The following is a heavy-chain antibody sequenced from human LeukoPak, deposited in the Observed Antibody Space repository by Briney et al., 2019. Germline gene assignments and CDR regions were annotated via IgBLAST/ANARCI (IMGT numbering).Heavy chain of an antibody. Sequence: GGSLRLSCAASGFTFSRYWMHWVRQAPGKGLVWVSRINGDGSTTSYADSVKGGFTISRDNAKNTLYLQMNSLRAEDTAVYYCAKVASGRLGYFDYWGQGTLVTVSS. CDR3: AKVASGRLGYFDY. D-gene: IGHD5-12*01. V-gene: IGHV3-74*01. J-gene: IGHJ4*02. CDR1: GFTFSRYW. CDR2: INGDGSTT.